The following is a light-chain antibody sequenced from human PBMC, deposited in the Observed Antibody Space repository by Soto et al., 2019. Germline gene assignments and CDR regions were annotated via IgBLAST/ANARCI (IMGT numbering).Light chain of an antibody. V-gene: IGLV2-14*03. Sequence: QSVLTQPASVSGSPGQSITISCTGTSSDVGGYNYVSWYQDHPGKAPKLMIYDVSNRPSGVSNRFSGSKSGNTASLTISGLQAEDEADYYCSSYTSTSSVVFGGGTKLTVL. CDR3: SSYTSTSSVV. J-gene: IGLJ2*01. CDR1: SSDVGGYNY. CDR2: DVS.